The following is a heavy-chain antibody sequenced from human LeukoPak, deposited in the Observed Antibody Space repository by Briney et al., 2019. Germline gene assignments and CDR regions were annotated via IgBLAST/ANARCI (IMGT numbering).Heavy chain of an antibody. Sequence: GESLRLSCAASGFTFSNYVMIWVRQAPGKGLEWVSAISGSGGSTYYADSVKGRFTISRDNSKNTLYLQMNSLRAEDTAVYYCAKARPDYYDSSGYYPAFDYWGQGTLVTVSS. CDR3: AKARPDYYDSSGYYPAFDY. D-gene: IGHD3-22*01. V-gene: IGHV3-23*01. CDR1: GFTFSNYV. J-gene: IGHJ4*02. CDR2: ISGSGGST.